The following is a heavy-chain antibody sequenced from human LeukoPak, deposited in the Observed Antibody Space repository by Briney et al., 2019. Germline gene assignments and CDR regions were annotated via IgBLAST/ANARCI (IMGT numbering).Heavy chain of an antibody. CDR1: GFTFISYW. Sequence: VQPGGSLRLXCAASGFTFISYWMSWVRQAPGKGLEWVANIKQDGSERYYVDSVKGRFTISRDNAKNSLYLQMNSLRAEDTGVYYCAGSGWQVYFDYWGQGTLVTVSS. V-gene: IGHV3-7*01. CDR2: IKQDGSER. J-gene: IGHJ4*02. D-gene: IGHD6-19*01. CDR3: AGSGWQVYFDY.